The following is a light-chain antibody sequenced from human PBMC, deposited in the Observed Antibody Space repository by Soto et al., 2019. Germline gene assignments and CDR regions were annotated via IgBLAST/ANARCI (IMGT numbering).Light chain of an antibody. CDR1: QTVSITY. CDR3: QQYGSSLFT. CDR2: GAS. V-gene: IGKV3-20*01. Sequence: PGESATLSCRASQTVSITYLTWYQQKPGQAPRLLIFGASKRATGIPERFSGGGSGTDFTLTITRLEPEDFAVYYCQQYGSSLFTFGPGTKVDIK. J-gene: IGKJ3*01.